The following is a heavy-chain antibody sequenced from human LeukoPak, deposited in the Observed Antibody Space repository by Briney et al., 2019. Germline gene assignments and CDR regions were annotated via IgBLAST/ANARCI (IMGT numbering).Heavy chain of an antibody. Sequence: KPSETLSLTCTVSGGSISSSSYYWGWIRQPPGKGLEWIGSIYYSGSTYYNPSLKSRVTISVDTSKNQFSLRLSSVTAADTAVYYCARDLGYCSSTSCYPYFDPWGQGTLVTVSS. CDR1: GGSISSSSYY. CDR3: ARDLGYCSSTSCYPYFDP. J-gene: IGHJ5*02. V-gene: IGHV4-39*07. CDR2: IYYSGST. D-gene: IGHD2-2*01.